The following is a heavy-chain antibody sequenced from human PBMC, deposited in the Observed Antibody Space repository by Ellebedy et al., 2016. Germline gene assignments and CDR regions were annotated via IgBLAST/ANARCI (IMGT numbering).Heavy chain of an antibody. CDR2: IIPVFGVP. D-gene: IGHD2-2*01. V-gene: IGHV1-69*13. CDR3: ARVVPAAHRGGYYGMDV. Sequence: SVKVSCXASGGTFSSDAISWVRQAPGQGLEWMGGIIPVFGVPYYAQSFQGRVTITADESTSTAYMELSSLRSDDTAVYYCARVVPAAHRGGYYGMDVWGQGTTVIVSS. CDR1: GGTFSSDA. J-gene: IGHJ6*02.